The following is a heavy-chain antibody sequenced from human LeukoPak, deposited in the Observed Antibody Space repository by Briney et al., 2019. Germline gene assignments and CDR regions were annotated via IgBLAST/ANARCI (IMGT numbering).Heavy chain of an antibody. D-gene: IGHD6-13*01. Sequence: GSLRLSCAASGFTVSSNYMSWVRQAPGKGLEWIGYIYYSGSTNYNPSLKSRVTISVDTSKNQFSLKLSSVTAADTAVYYCARGTQEGIDYWGQGTLVTVSS. CDR1: GFTVSSNY. J-gene: IGHJ4*02. V-gene: IGHV4-59*02. CDR3: ARGTQEGIDY. CDR2: IYYSGST.